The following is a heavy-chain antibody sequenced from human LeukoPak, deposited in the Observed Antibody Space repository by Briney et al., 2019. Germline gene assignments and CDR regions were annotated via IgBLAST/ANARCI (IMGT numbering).Heavy chain of an antibody. V-gene: IGHV5-51*01. Sequence: GESLKISCKGSGYSFTSYWIGWVRQMPGKGLEWMGIIYPGDSDTRYSPSFQGQVTISADKSISTAYLQWGSLKASDTAMYYCARTPRDDILTGYYYGVDYWGQGTLVTVSS. D-gene: IGHD3-9*01. CDR2: IYPGDSDT. J-gene: IGHJ4*02. CDR3: ARTPRDDILTGYYYGVDY. CDR1: GYSFTSYW.